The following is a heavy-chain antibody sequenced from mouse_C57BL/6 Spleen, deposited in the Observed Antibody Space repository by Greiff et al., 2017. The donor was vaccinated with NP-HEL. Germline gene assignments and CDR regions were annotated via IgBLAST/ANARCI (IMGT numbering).Heavy chain of an antibody. V-gene: IGHV7-3*01. CDR3: ASSIYDGYYYFDY. D-gene: IGHD2-3*01. Sequence: EVKLMESGGGLVQPGGSLSLSCAASGFTFTDYYMSWVRQPPGKALEWLGFIRNKANGYTTEYSASVKGRFTISRDNSQSILYLQMNALRAEDSATYYCASSIYDGYYYFDYWGQGTTLTVSS. J-gene: IGHJ2*01. CDR2: IRNKANGYTT. CDR1: GFTFTDYY.